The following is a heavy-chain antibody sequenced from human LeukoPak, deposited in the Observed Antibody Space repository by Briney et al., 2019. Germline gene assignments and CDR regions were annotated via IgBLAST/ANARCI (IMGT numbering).Heavy chain of an antibody. CDR1: GFSVSDYD. CDR2: ISSSGRLI. Sequence: GGALRLSCVVSGFSVSDYDMSWIRQTPGRGLEWISYISSSGRLIKHLESVKGRFTMSRDNSKNSLSLEMTSLRVDDTAVYFCAIHPGTTSDSWGQGTLVTVSS. CDR3: AIHPGTTSDS. J-gene: IGHJ5*02. V-gene: IGHV3-11*04. D-gene: IGHD1-1*01.